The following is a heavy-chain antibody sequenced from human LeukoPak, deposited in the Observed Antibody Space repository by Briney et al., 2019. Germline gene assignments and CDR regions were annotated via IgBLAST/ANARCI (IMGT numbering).Heavy chain of an antibody. J-gene: IGHJ4*02. CDR1: GGTFSSYA. Sequence: ASVKVSCKASGGTFSSYAISWVRQAPGQGLEWMGGIIPIFGTANYAQKFQGRVTMTRDTSTSTVYMELSSLRSEDTAVYYCARSGAVRSYYFDYWGQGTLVTVSS. CDR3: ARSGAVRSYYFDY. CDR2: IIPIFGTA. V-gene: IGHV1-69*05. D-gene: IGHD3-10*01.